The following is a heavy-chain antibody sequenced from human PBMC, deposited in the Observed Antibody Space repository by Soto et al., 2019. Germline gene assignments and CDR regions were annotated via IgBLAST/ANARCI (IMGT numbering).Heavy chain of an antibody. J-gene: IGHJ4*02. V-gene: IGHV3-74*01. CDR2: INGDGSGT. Sequence: EVQLVESGGGLVQPGGSLRLSCAASGFTFSGSWMHWVRQAPGKGLVWVSRINGDGSGTSYADFVKGRFTMSRDDAKNTLFLQMSGLRAEDTAVYYCARGIFGSGTANDYWGQGTLVTVSS. CDR3: ARGIFGSGTANDY. CDR1: GFTFSGSW. D-gene: IGHD3-10*01.